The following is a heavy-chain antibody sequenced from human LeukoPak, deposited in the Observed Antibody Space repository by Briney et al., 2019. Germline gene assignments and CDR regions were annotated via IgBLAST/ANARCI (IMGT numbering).Heavy chain of an antibody. CDR2: IYYSGST. CDR3: ARQSGSYYPHYFDY. Sequence: SETLSLTCTVTGGSISSSSYYWGWIRQPPGKGLEWIGSIYYSGSTYYNLSLKSRVTISVDTSKNQFSLKLSSVTAADTAVYYCARQSGSYYPHYFDYWGQGTLVTVSS. CDR1: GGSISSSSYY. V-gene: IGHV4-39*01. D-gene: IGHD1-26*01. J-gene: IGHJ4*02.